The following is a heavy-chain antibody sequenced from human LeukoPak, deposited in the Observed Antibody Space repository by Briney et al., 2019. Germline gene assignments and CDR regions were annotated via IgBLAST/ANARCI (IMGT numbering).Heavy chain of an antibody. CDR1: GFTFSSYG. V-gene: IGHV3-33*01. CDR3: AMVRGVIRHSDY. CDR2: IWYDGSNK. J-gene: IGHJ4*02. D-gene: IGHD3-10*01. Sequence: PGGSLRLSCAASGFTFSSYGMLWVRQAPGKGLEWVAVIWYDGSNKYYADSVKGRFTISRDNSKNTLYLQMNSLRADDTAVYYCAMVRGVIRHSDYWGQGTLVTVSS.